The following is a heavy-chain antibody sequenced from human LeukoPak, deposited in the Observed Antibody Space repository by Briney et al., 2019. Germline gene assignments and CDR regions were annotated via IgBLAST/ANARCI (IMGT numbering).Heavy chain of an antibody. J-gene: IGHJ4*02. CDR2: ISGSGGST. D-gene: IGHD3-10*01. Sequence: GGSLRLSCAASGFTFSSYAMSWVRQAPGKGLEWVSAISGSGGSTYYADSVKGRFTISRDNSKNSLYLQMNSLRAEDTALYHCARGGVEEPADYWGQGTLVTVSS. CDR3: ARGGVEEPADY. CDR1: GFTFSSYA. V-gene: IGHV3-23*01.